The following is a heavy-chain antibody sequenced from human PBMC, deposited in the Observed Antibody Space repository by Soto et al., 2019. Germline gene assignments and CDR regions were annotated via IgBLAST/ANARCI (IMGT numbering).Heavy chain of an antibody. J-gene: IGHJ4*02. CDR1: GGSISSSSYY. V-gene: IGHV4-61*05. Sequence: SEPLSLTCTVSGGSISSSSYYWGMIRQPPGKGLEWIGYIYYSGSTNYNPSLKSRVTISVDTSKNQFSLKLSSVTAADTAVYYCAGSIAAAGTLDYWGQGTLVTVSS. D-gene: IGHD6-13*01. CDR2: IYYSGST. CDR3: AGSIAAAGTLDY.